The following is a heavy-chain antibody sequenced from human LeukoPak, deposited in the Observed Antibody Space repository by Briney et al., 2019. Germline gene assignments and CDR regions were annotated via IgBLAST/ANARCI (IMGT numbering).Heavy chain of an antibody. CDR3: ARPYYYDSRIDP. V-gene: IGHV4-30-4*01. D-gene: IGHD3-22*01. CDR1: GGSISSGDSY. CDR2: MYYSGST. J-gene: IGHJ5*02. Sequence: SETLSLTCTVSGGSISSGDSYWRWIRQPPGKGLEWIAYMYYSGSTYYNPSLKSRVTMSADTSKNQLSLKLSSVTAADTAVYYCARPYYYDSRIDPWGQGILVTVSS.